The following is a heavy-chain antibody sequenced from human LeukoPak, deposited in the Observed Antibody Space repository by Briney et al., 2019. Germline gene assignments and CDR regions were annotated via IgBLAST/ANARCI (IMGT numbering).Heavy chain of an antibody. V-gene: IGHV3-53*01. CDR1: GFTVSNNY. CDR3: ARLTFHSGGWAEYFQH. J-gene: IGHJ1*01. Sequence: GGSLRLSCAASGFTVSNNYMSWVGQAPGKGLEWGSVIYSGGSTYYADSVKGRFTISRDSSKNTLYLQMNSLRDEDTAIYYCARLTFHSGGWAEYFQHWGQGTLVTVSS. CDR2: IYSGGST. D-gene: IGHD6-19*01.